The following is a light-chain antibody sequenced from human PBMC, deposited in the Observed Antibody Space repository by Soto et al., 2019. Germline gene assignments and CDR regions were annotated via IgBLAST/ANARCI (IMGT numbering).Light chain of an antibody. J-gene: IGKJ5*01. CDR3: QQRSNWIT. CDR1: QSVSSY. Sequence: VLTQSPATLSLSPGERDTLSCRASQSVSSYLAWYQQKPGQAPRLLIYDASNRATGIPARFSGSGSGTDFTLTISSLEPEDFAVYYCQQRSNWITFGQGTQLEIK. V-gene: IGKV3-11*01. CDR2: DAS.